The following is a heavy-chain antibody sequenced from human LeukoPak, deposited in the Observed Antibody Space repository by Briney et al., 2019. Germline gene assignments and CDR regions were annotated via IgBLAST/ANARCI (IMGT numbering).Heavy chain of an antibody. D-gene: IGHD3-3*01. V-gene: IGHV4-39*01. CDR2: IYYSGSS. CDR3: ARGPYYNFWSGQDY. CDR1: GDSISNSNYY. Sequence: SETLSLTCTVSGDSISNSNYYWGWIRQPPGKGLEWVGNIYYSGSSYYNPSLKSRVTISVDTSKNQFSLKLSSVTAADTAIYYCARGPYYNFWSGQDYWGQGILVSVSS. J-gene: IGHJ4*02.